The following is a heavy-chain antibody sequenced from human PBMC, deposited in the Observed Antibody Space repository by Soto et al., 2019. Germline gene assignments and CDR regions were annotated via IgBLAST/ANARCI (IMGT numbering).Heavy chain of an antibody. CDR2: INPIHGIT. CDR1: GGTFSSYT. V-gene: IGHV1-69*02. J-gene: IGHJ4*02. D-gene: IGHD1-1*01. Sequence: SVKVSCKASGGTFSSYTISWVRQAPGQGLEWMGRINPIHGITNYAQKFQGRVTITRDTSTSTAYMELSSLRSEDTAVYYCARVLIGTPYYSDYWGQGTLVTVSS. CDR3: ARVLIGTPYYSDY.